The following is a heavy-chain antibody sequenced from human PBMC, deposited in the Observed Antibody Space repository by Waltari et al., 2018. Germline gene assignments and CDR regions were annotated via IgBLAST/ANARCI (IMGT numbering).Heavy chain of an antibody. CDR3: SRDSGVGGTWAFDI. V-gene: IGHV1-3*01. J-gene: IGHJ3*02. D-gene: IGHD1-26*01. CDR2: INPVNGDT. CDR1: GYTFTSNA. Sequence: QVQLVESGAAVKKPGASVKVCCKASGYTFTSNAIHWVRQAPGQRFEWMGWINPVNGDTRYSQRFQGRVTITRVTSASTAYMELINLTSEDTAVYYGSRDSGVGGTWAFDIWGQGTMVTVSS.